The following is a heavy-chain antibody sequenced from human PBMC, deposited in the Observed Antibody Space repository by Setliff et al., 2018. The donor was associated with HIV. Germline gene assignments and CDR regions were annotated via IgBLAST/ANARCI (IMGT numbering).Heavy chain of an antibody. CDR3: ARDHGYSYGTIDY. D-gene: IGHD5-18*01. Sequence: GGSLRLSCTASGFTFGDYAMSWVRQAPGKGLEWVSAISGSGGSTYYADSVKGRFTISRDNAKNSLYLQMNSLRAEDTAVYYCARDHGYSYGTIDYWGQGTLVTVSS. V-gene: IGHV3-23*01. CDR1: GFTFGDYA. CDR2: ISGSGGST. J-gene: IGHJ4*02.